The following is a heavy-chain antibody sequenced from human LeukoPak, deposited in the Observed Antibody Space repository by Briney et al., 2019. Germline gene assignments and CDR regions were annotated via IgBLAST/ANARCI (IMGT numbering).Heavy chain of an antibody. CDR3: ARIRDGYNDAYDI. CDR1: GFTISDYS. CDR2: ISSGGTTI. D-gene: IGHD5-24*01. V-gene: IGHV3-11*04. J-gene: IGHJ3*02. Sequence: GGSLRLSCAASGFTISDYSMSWIRQAPGKGLEWVSHISSGGTTIYYADSVKGRFTISSDNAKNSLDLQMNSLRAEDTAVYYCARIRDGYNDAYDIWGQGTTVTVSS.